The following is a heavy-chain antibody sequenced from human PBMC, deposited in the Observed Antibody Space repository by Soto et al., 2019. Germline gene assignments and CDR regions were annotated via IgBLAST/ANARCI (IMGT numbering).Heavy chain of an antibody. Sequence: PGESLKISCQASGYSFISSWIGWVRQMPGKGLEWMGIIYPGDSDTRYSPSFQGQVTISADKYTSTAYLQWSSLKASDTATYYCARMMAVSGTAFDYWGQGAMVTVYS. CDR3: ARMMAVSGTAFDY. D-gene: IGHD1-26*01. J-gene: IGHJ4*02. V-gene: IGHV5-51*01. CDR1: GYSFISSW. CDR2: IYPGDSDT.